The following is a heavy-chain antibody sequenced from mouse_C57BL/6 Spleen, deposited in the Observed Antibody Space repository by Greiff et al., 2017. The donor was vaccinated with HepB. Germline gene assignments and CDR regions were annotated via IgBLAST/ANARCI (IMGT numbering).Heavy chain of an antibody. CDR2: ISSGSSTI. CDR3: ARALGAY. J-gene: IGHJ3*01. Sequence: EVHLVESGGGLVKPGGSLKLSCAASGFTFSDYGMHWVRQAPEKGLEWVAYISSGSSTIYYADTVKGRFTISRDNAKNTLFLQMTSLRSEDTAMYYCARALGAYWGQVTLVTVSA. V-gene: IGHV5-17*01. D-gene: IGHD3-3*01. CDR1: GFTFSDYG.